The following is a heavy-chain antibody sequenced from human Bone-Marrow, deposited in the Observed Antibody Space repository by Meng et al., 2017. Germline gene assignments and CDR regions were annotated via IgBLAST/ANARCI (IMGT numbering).Heavy chain of an antibody. CDR3: AKSSYNWNDLDY. Sequence: SLKISCAASGFTFDDYAMHWVRQAPGKGLEWVSGISWNSGSIGYADSVKGRFTISRDNAKNSLYLQMNSLRAEDTALYYCAKSSYNWNDLDYWGQGTLVTVSS. D-gene: IGHD1-20*01. CDR2: ISWNSGSI. CDR1: GFTFDDYA. J-gene: IGHJ4*02. V-gene: IGHV3-9*01.